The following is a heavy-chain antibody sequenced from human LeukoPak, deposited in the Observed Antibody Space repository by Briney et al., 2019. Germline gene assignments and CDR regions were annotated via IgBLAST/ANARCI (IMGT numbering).Heavy chain of an antibody. CDR1: GYSISSGYY. Sequence: KPSETLSLTCTVSGYSISSGYYWGWIRQPPGKGLEWIGSIYHSGSTYYNPSLKSRLTISIDTSKNQFSLKLSSVTAADTAVYYCARGPISDGFDIWGQGTMVTVSS. CDR3: ARGPISDGFDI. CDR2: IYHSGST. V-gene: IGHV4-38-2*02. J-gene: IGHJ3*02.